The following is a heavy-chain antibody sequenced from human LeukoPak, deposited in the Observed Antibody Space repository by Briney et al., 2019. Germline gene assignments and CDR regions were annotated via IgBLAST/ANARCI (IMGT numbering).Heavy chain of an antibody. J-gene: IGHJ4*02. CDR2: INPSGGST. CDR1: GFTFTNYF. CDR3: ARDGGYGDYYFDY. D-gene: IGHD4-17*01. Sequence: GASVKVSCKASGFTFTNYFLHWVRHAPGQGLEWMGVINPSGGSTTYAQKFQGRVTMTRDMSTSTVYLGLSNLRSEDTAFYYCARDGGYGDYYFDYWGQGTLVTVSS. V-gene: IGHV1-46*01.